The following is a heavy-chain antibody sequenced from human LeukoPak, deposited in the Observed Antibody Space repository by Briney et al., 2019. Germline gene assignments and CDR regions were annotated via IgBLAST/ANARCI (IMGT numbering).Heavy chain of an antibody. Sequence: SETLSLTRTVSGGSISSSSYYWGWIRQPPEKGLEWIGSIYYSGSTYYNPSLKSRVTISVDTSKNQFSLKLSSVTAADTAVYYCARDRGSFWYFDLWGRGTLVTVSS. CDR1: GGSISSSSYY. D-gene: IGHD3-10*01. J-gene: IGHJ2*01. CDR2: IYYSGST. V-gene: IGHV4-39*07. CDR3: ARDRGSFWYFDL.